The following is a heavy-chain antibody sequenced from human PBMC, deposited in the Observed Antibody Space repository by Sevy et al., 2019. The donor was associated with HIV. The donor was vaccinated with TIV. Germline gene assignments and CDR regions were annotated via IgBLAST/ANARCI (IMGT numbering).Heavy chain of an antibody. CDR1: GFTVNTYA. Sequence: WGSLRLSCAVSGFTVNTYAMSWVRQAPGKGLEWVAVINNSGGSTDYADSVRGRFSISRDNPNVYLEMNSLRVEDTAVYYCVKERVGYISSWYYFDYWGQGTLVTVSS. CDR3: VKERVGYISSWYYFDY. CDR2: INNSGGST. J-gene: IGHJ4*02. D-gene: IGHD6-13*01. V-gene: IGHV3-23*01.